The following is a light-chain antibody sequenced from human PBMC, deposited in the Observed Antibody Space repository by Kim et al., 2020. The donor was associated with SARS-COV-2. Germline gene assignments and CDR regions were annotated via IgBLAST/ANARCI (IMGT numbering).Light chain of an antibody. CDR3: QQYHTFTLT. J-gene: IGKJ4*01. Sequence: GDRVTITCRASQSISSWLAWYQQKPGKAPNLLIYDASNLESGVASRFSGSGSGTEFTLTISSLQPDDFATYYCQQYHTFTLTFGGGTKVDIK. CDR1: QSISSW. V-gene: IGKV1-5*01. CDR2: DAS.